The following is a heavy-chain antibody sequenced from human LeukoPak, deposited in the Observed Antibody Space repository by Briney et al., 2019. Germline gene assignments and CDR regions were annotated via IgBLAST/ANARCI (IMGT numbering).Heavy chain of an antibody. Sequence: ASVKVSCKASGYSFPMYAINWVRQAPGQGLEWMGGINTNTGNPTYAQGFTGRFVFSLDTSVTTAYLQISSLRAEDTAVYYCARVIKYSFSVGCFDPWGQGTLVTVSS. CDR1: GYSFPMYA. J-gene: IGHJ5*02. CDR3: ARVIKYSFSVGCFDP. V-gene: IGHV7-4-1*02. D-gene: IGHD1-26*01. CDR2: INTNTGNP.